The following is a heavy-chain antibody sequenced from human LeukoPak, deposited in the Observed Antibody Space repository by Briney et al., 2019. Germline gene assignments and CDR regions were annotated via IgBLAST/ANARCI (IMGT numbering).Heavy chain of an antibody. Sequence: SQTLSLTSAISGDSVSSNSAAWNSIRQSPSRGLGCLGRTYYMVKWSNYAVCVKSRLTINPDTSKNQFSLQLNTVTPEDTAVYYCARGGAGGRAFDIWGQGTMVTVSS. CDR3: ARGGAGGRAFDI. J-gene: IGHJ3*02. V-gene: IGHV6-1*01. D-gene: IGHD2-15*01. CDR1: GDSVSSNSAA. CDR2: TYYMVKWS.